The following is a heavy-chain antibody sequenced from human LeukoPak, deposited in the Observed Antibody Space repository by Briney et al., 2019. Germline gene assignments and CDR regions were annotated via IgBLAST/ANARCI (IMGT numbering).Heavy chain of an antibody. CDR3: ARSEAPMVRGVIMVNWVDP. J-gene: IGHJ5*02. CDR2: INHSGGT. V-gene: IGHV4-34*01. Sequence: SETLSLTCAVYGGSFSGYYWSWIRQPPGKGLEWIGEINHSGGTNYNPSLKSRVTISVDTSKNQFSLKLDSVTAADTAVYYCARSEAPMVRGVIMVNWVDPWGQGTLVTVSS. D-gene: IGHD3-10*01. CDR1: GGSFSGYY.